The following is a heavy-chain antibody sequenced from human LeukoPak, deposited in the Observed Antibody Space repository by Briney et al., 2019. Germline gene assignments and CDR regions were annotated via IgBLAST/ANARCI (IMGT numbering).Heavy chain of an antibody. Sequence: GGSLRLSCAASGFTFSTYGIDWVRQTPGKGLEWVAVISYDGTNKYYADSVKGRFTISRDNSKNTMYLQMNSLRAKDTAMYYCARAPMSYDSSGFGGAFDIWGQGTMVTVSS. CDR3: ARAPMSYDSSGFGGAFDI. D-gene: IGHD3-22*01. CDR2: ISYDGTNK. J-gene: IGHJ3*02. V-gene: IGHV3-30*03. CDR1: GFTFSTYG.